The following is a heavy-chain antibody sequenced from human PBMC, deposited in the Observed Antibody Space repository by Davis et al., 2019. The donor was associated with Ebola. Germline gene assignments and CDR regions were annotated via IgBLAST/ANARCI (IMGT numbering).Heavy chain of an antibody. Sequence: GESLKISCAASGFTFSSYAMSWVRQAPGKGLEWVSAISGSGGSTYYADSVKGRFTISRDNSKNTLYLQMNSLRAEDTAVYYCAKEPRGFGTFDYWGQGTLVTVSS. D-gene: IGHD1-7*01. J-gene: IGHJ4*02. CDR2: ISGSGGST. CDR3: AKEPRGFGTFDY. V-gene: IGHV3-23*01. CDR1: GFTFSSYA.